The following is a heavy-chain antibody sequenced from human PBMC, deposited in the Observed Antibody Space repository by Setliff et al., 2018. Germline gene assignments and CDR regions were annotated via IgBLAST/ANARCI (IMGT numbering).Heavy chain of an antibody. V-gene: IGHV4-39*01. CDR1: GGSISSGSYY. J-gene: IGHJ4*02. D-gene: IGHD3-10*01. CDR2: MYYSGST. Sequence: SSETLSLTCSVSGGSISSGSYYWGWIRQSPGKGLEWIGGMYYSGSTYYNPSLKGRVTLSVDTTKNQFSLKLTSMTAADTAVYFCARHLLVQGTYHFDYWGQGSPVTVLL. CDR3: ARHLLVQGTYHFDY.